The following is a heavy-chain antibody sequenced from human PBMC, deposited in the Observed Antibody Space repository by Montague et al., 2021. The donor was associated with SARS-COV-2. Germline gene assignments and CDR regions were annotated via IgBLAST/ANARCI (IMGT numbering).Heavy chain of an antibody. CDR2: IYYSGST. CDR3: VTRPADETGPFDY. CDR1: GGSISTGPFY. D-gene: IGHD3-10*01. V-gene: IGHV4-31*03. Sequence: TLSLTCTVSGGSISTGPFYWSWIRQYPGKGLEWIGYIYYSGSTNYNPSLKGRITMSVDTSKNQFSLTLSSVTAADTAIYYCVTRPADETGPFDYWGQGTLVTVSS. J-gene: IGHJ4*02.